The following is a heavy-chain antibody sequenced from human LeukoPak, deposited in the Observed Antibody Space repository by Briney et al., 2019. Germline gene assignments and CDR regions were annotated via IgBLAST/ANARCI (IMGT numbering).Heavy chain of an antibody. CDR2: ISWNSGSI. CDR1: GFTFDDYA. V-gene: IGHV3-9*01. J-gene: IGHJ4*02. CDR3: AKGNYFFDY. Sequence: PGGSLRLSCAASGFTFDDYAMHWVRQAPGKGLEWVSGISWNSGSIGYADSVKGRFTISRDNAKNSLYLQMNSLRAEDTALYYCAKGNYFFDYWGQGTLVTVSS.